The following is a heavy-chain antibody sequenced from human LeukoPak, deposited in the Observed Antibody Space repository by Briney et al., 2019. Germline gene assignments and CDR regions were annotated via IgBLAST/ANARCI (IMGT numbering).Heavy chain of an antibody. D-gene: IGHD3-10*01. Sequence: PSETLSLTCTVSGGSISTYFWNWIRQPPGKGLEWIGYVYYNGNTNYNPSLKSRLTISVDTSKNQFSLKLSSVTAADTAVYYCARETDDGSARYWGQGTLVTVSS. CDR3: ARETDDGSARY. CDR1: GGSISTYF. V-gene: IGHV4-59*12. CDR2: VYYNGNT. J-gene: IGHJ4*02.